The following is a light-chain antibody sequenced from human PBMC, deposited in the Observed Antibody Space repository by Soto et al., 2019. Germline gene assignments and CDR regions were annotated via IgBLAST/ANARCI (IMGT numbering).Light chain of an antibody. V-gene: IGKV3-15*01. CDR1: QAINSN. CDR3: QQYHDWPLT. CDR2: GAS. Sequence: EIVMTQSPATLSVSPGETATLSCRASQAINSNLAWYQQRVGQAPRLLIYGASTRATGVPARVSGSGSDTEFTLTIRGLQSEDFALYYCQQYHDWPLTFGGGTKVDIK. J-gene: IGKJ4*01.